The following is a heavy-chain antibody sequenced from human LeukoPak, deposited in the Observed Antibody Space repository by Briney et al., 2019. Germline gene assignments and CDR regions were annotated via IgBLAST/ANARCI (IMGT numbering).Heavy chain of an antibody. D-gene: IGHD3-10*01. CDR2: IYTSGTT. CDR1: GGSISSYY. V-gene: IGHV4-4*07. J-gene: IGHJ2*01. Sequence: SETLSLTRTVSGGSISSYYWSWIRQPAGKGLEWIGRIYTSGTTNYNPPLQSRLTMSLDTSKNQSSLKLSSVTRADTAVYYCAKFRLPGIGLRDWFFDLWGRGALVTVSS. CDR3: AKFRLPGIGLRDWFFDL.